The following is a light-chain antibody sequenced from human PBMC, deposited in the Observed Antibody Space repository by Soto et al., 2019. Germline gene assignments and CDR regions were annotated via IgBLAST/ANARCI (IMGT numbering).Light chain of an antibody. CDR1: QDVDSW. Sequence: DIQMTQSPSSVSASVGDRVTITCRASQDVDSWLAWYQQKPGKAPKLLIYAASNLQSGVPSRFTGSGSGTDFTVTISSLQPEDFATYYCQHYNSYSEAFGQGTKV. CDR2: AAS. J-gene: IGKJ1*01. CDR3: QHYNSYSEA. V-gene: IGKV1D-16*01.